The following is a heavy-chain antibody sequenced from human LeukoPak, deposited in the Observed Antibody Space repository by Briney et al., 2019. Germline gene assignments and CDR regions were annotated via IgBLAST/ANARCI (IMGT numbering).Heavy chain of an antibody. Sequence: SETLSLTCTVSGGSISSYYWCWSRKPPGQGLEWIVYVYSSASTNYNPSLRSRVTMSVDTSKSQFSLKLSSVTAADTAVYYCARGLPTVPYEDWGQGTLVTVSS. J-gene: IGHJ4*02. CDR2: VYSSAST. CDR1: GGSISSYY. V-gene: IGHV4-59*12. CDR3: ARGLPTVPYED. D-gene: IGHD4-17*01.